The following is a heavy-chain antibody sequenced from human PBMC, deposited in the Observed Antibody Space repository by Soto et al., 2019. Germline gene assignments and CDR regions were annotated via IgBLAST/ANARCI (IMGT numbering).Heavy chain of an antibody. CDR3: ARGKSWFGASEAMDV. J-gene: IGHJ6*02. CDR1: GFTFSSYS. V-gene: IGHV3-48*02. Sequence: GGSLRLSCAASGFTFSSYSMNWVRQAPGKGLEWVSYISSSSSTIYYADSVKGRFTIPRDNAKNSLYLQMNSLRDEDTAVYYCARGKSWFGASEAMDVWGQGTTVTVAS. D-gene: IGHD3-10*01. CDR2: ISSSSSTI.